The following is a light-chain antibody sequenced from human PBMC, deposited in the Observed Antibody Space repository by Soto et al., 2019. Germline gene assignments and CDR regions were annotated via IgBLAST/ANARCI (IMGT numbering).Light chain of an antibody. CDR1: QSISSW. J-gene: IGKJ2*01. CDR2: DAS. CDR3: QQYNSYLMYT. Sequence: DIQMTQSPSTLSASVGDRVTITCRASQSISSWLAWYQQKPGKAPKLLIYDASSLESGVPSRFSGSGSGTEFTLPISSLQADAFATYYCQQYNSYLMYTFGQGTKLEIK. V-gene: IGKV1-5*01.